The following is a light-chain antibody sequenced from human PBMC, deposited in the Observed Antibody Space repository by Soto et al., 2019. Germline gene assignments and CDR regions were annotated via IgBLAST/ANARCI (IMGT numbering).Light chain of an antibody. CDR2: EVT. V-gene: IGLV2-23*02. J-gene: IGLJ1*01. CDR3: CSDTGNDAYV. CDR1: SSDVGRYNF. Sequence: QSVLNQPASVSGSPGQAITISCTGTSSDVGRYNFVSWYQQHPGKVPKLMIYEVTKRPSGVSNRFSGSKSGNTASLTISGLQAEDEADYYCCSDTGNDAYVFGPGTKVTVL.